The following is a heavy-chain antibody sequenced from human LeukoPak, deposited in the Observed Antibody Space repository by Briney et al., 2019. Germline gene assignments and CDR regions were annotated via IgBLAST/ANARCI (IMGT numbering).Heavy chain of an antibody. CDR1: GYSISSGYD. CDR3: ARDLQLSEGVDY. CDR2: IYHSGIT. Sequence: SETLSLTCAVSGYSISSGYDWGWIRQPPGKGLEWIGFIYHSGITYYNPSLKSRVTISVDTSKNQFSLKLTSVTAADTAVYYCARDLQLSEGVDYWGQGILVTVSS. J-gene: IGHJ4*02. D-gene: IGHD2/OR15-2a*01. V-gene: IGHV4-38-2*02.